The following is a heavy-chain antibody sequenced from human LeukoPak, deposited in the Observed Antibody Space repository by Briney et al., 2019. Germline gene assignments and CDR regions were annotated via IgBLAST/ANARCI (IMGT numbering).Heavy chain of an antibody. CDR3: ASSNFKHYGGNPRRYFDL. CDR1: GGSISSYY. J-gene: IGHJ2*01. Sequence: PSETLSLTCTVSGGSISSYYWSWIRQPPGKGLEWIGYIYYRGSTNYNPSLKSRVTISVDTSKNQFSLKLSSVTAADTAVYYCASSNFKHYGGNPRRYFDLWGRGTLVTVSS. V-gene: IGHV4-59*08. D-gene: IGHD4-23*01. CDR2: IYYRGST.